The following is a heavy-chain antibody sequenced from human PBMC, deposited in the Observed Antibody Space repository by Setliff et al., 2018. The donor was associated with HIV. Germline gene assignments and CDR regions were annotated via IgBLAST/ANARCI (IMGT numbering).Heavy chain of an antibody. J-gene: IGHJ6*02. D-gene: IGHD2-15*01. CDR2: ISRYSGNT. CDR3: ARATRAPGRRRPGGYYGMDV. CDR1: GYTFSDYG. Sequence: ASVKVSCKAAGYTFSDYGIAWVRQAPGQGLEWMGWISRYSGNTLYAQKFQGRVTMTTDTSTGTAYMELRSLRSDDTAVYYCARATRAPGRRRPGGYYGMDVWGQGTTVTVSS. V-gene: IGHV1-18*01.